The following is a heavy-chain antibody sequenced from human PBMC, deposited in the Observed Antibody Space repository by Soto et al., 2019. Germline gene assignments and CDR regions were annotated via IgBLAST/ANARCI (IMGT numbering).Heavy chain of an antibody. CDR1: GYTFTRYG. Sequence: QVQLVQSGAEVKKPGASVKVSCKASGYTFTRYGITWVRQARGQGLEWMGWINGYNGNTKYAQKLQGRVTMTTDTSTSTAYMESRSLTSDDTAVYYCAREGDYPYYYYGMDVWGQGTTVTVSS. CDR2: INGYNGNT. V-gene: IGHV1-18*01. J-gene: IGHJ6*02. CDR3: AREGDYPYYYYGMDV. D-gene: IGHD4-17*01.